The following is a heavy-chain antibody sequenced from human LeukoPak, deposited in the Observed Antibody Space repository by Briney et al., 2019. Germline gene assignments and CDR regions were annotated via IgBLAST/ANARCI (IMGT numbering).Heavy chain of an antibody. CDR1: GGIFSKYG. CDR3: ARDMTGGIWARATSFDH. V-gene: IGHV1-2*02. D-gene: IGHD1-14*01. CDR2: INPDSGGS. Sequence: ASVKVSCKASGGIFSKYGISWVRQAPGQGPEWMGWINPDSGGSEYGQKFQGRVTFTSDTSSTTIYMEVRSLKSDDTAVYYCARDMTGGIWARATSFDHWGQGTLVTVSS. J-gene: IGHJ4*02.